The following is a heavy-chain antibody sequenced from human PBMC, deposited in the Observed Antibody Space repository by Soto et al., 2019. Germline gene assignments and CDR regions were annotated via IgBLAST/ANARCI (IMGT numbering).Heavy chain of an antibody. V-gene: IGHV1-18*01. CDR2: ISAYNGNT. Sequence: GASVKVSCKASGYTFTIYGISWVRQAPGQGLEWMGWISAYNGNTNYAQKLQGRVTMTTDTSTSTAYMELRSLGSDDTAVYYCARVTGYSGYDEIGGFDYGAQGPLVTFSS. CDR3: ARVTGYSGYDEIGGFDY. D-gene: IGHD5-12*01. J-gene: IGHJ4*02. CDR1: GYTFTIYG.